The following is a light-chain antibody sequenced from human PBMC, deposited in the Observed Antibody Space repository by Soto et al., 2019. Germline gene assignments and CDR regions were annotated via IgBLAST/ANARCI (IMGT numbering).Light chain of an antibody. CDR3: QQYGSSPQT. CDR2: GAS. Sequence: EIVLTQSPGTLSLSPGEGATLSCRASQRVSSSYLAWYQQKPGQAPRLLIYGASSRATGIPDRFSGSGSGTDFTLTISRLEPEDFAVYYCQQYGSSPQTFGQGTRLEI. CDR1: QRVSSSY. V-gene: IGKV3-20*01. J-gene: IGKJ5*01.